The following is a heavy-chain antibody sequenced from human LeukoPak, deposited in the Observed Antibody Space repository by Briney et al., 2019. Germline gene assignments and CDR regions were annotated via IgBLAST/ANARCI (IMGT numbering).Heavy chain of an antibody. V-gene: IGHV3-23*01. CDR1: GFTFDNYA. CDR3: AKRLYLEELPGSFVDH. J-gene: IGHJ4*02. CDR2: VSAGGIT. Sequence: GGSLRLSCAASGFTFDNYAMSCVRQVPGKGLEWVSAVSAGGITHYGDSVRGRFTVSRDNSRNTLYLEMDNLRVEDTAVYYCAKRLYLEELPGSFVDHWGQGTLVTVSS. D-gene: IGHD1/OR15-1a*01.